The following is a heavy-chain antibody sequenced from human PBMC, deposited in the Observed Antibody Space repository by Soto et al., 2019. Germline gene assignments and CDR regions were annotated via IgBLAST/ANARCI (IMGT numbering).Heavy chain of an antibody. CDR1: GYTFTRYT. J-gene: IGHJ5*02. Sequence: ASVKVSCKASGYTFTRYTMNWVRQAPGQRVEWMGWINPDNGNTKSSQKFQDRVIITRDTSASTAYMDLSSLRSEDTAVYYCARGIATGQLDPWGQGTLLTVSS. CDR2: INPDNGNT. V-gene: IGHV1-3*01. CDR3: ARGIATGQLDP. D-gene: IGHD2-15*01.